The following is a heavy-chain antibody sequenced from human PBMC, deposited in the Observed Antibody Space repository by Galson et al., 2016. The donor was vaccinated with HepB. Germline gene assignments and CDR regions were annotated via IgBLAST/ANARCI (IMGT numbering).Heavy chain of an antibody. D-gene: IGHD1-26*01. CDR2: INTDGSTT. Sequence: SLRLSCAASGFTFGSNWMHWVRQAPGKGLVWVSRINTDGSTTNYADSVKGRFTISRDNAKNTLFLQMNSLRAEDTAAYYCIRSLGATDYWGQGTLVTVPS. CDR1: GFTFGSNW. V-gene: IGHV3-74*01. CDR3: IRSLGATDY. J-gene: IGHJ4*02.